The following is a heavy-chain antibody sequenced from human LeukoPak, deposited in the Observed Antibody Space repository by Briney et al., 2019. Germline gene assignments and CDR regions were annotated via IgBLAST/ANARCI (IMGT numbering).Heavy chain of an antibody. CDR2: INHSGST. CDR1: GGSFSGYY. D-gene: IGHD4-11*01. J-gene: IGHJ4*02. CDR3: ARDQGTVTPFDY. V-gene: IGHV4-34*01. Sequence: SETLSLTCAVYGGSFSGYYWSWIRQPPGKGLEWIGEINHSGSTNYNPSLKSRVTISVDTSKNQFSLKLSSVTAADTAVYYCARDQGTVTPFDYWGQGTLVTVSS.